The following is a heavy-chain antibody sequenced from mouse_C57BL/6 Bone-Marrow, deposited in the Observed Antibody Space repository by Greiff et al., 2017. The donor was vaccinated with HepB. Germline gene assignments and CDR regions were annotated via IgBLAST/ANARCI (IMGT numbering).Heavy chain of an antibody. D-gene: IGHD1-1*01. CDR1: GFTFSSYA. Sequence: EVKVVESGGGLVKPGGSLKLSCAASGFTFSSYAMSWVRQTPEKRLEWVATISSGGSYTYYPDSVKGRFTISRDKAKNTLYLQMSSLKSEDTAMYYCAGIYYYGSSYGYFDYWGQGTTLTVSS. CDR3: AGIYYYGSSYGYFDY. CDR2: ISSGGSYT. V-gene: IGHV5-6*03. J-gene: IGHJ2*01.